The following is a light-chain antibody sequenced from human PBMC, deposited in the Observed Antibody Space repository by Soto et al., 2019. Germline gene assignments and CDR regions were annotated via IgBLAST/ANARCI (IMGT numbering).Light chain of an antibody. CDR3: QQYYSTPPT. CDR1: QSVLYSSNNKNY. Sequence: DILMTQSPDSLAVSLGERATINCKSSQSVLYSSNNKNYFAWYQQKPGQPPKLLIYWASSRESGVPDRFSGSGSGTDFSLTISSLQAEDVAVYYCQQYYSTPPTFGQGTKVESK. V-gene: IGKV4-1*01. J-gene: IGKJ1*01. CDR2: WAS.